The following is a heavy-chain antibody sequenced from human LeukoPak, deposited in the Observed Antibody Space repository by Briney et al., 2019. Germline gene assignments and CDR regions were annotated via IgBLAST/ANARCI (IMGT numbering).Heavy chain of an antibody. CDR1: GFAFNAFG. D-gene: IGHD3-9*01. CDR2: IRSKPNNYGT. CDR3: AKDMRILRYFDWLSQFTFDY. J-gene: IGHJ4*02. V-gene: IGHV3-73*01. Sequence: GGSLKLSCAASGFAFNAFGIHWVRQASGKGLEWVGRIRSKPNNYGTAYAASVKDRFTISRDDSKNTAYLQMNSLKIEDTAVYYCAKDMRILRYFDWLSQFTFDYWGQGTLVTVSS.